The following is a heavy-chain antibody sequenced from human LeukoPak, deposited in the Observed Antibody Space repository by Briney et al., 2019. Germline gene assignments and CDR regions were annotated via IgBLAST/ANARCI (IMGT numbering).Heavy chain of an antibody. CDR2: ISGSGGST. J-gene: IGHJ4*02. V-gene: IGHV3-23*01. D-gene: IGHD2-15*01. CDR1: GFTFSSYA. Sequence: PGGSLRLSCAASGFTFSSYAMSWVRQAPGKGLEWVSAISGSGGSTYYADSVKGRFTISRDNSKNTLYLQMNSLRAKDTAVYYCAKGAVGYCSGGSCYSAVYWGQGTLVTVSS. CDR3: AKGAVGYCSGGSCYSAVY.